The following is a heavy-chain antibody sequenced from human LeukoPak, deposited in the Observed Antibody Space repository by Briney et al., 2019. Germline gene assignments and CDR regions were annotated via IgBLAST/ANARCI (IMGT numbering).Heavy chain of an antibody. CDR2: ISGSGGST. D-gene: IGHD3-22*01. CDR3: AKPLHYDSSGYYYYFDY. CDR1: GFTFSSYA. J-gene: IGHJ4*02. V-gene: IGHV3-23*01. Sequence: PGGSLRLSCAASGFTFSSYAMSWVRQAPGKGLEWVSAISGSGGSTYYADSVKGRFTISRDNSKSTLYLQMNSLRAEDTAVYYCAKPLHYDSSGYYYYFDYWGQGTLVTVSS.